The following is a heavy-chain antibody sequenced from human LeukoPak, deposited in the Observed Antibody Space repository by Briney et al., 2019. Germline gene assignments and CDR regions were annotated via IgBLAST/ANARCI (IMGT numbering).Heavy chain of an antibody. D-gene: IGHD6-19*01. CDR2: IKSKTDGGTT. CDR3: AKDVRATVAGTFSY. J-gene: IGHJ4*02. V-gene: IGHV3-15*01. Sequence: GGSLRLSCAASGFTFSNAWMSWVRQAPGKGLEWVGRIKSKTDGGTTDYAAPVKGRFTISRDDSKNTLYLQMNSLRAEDTAVYYCAKDVRATVAGTFSYWGQGTLVTVSS. CDR1: GFTFSNAW.